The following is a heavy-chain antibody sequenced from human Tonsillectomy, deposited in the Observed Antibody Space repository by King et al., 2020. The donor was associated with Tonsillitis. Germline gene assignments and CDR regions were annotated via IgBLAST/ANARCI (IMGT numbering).Heavy chain of an antibody. V-gene: IGHV3-48*01. CDR3: ARSFGSGSFDYYVDY. D-gene: IGHD3-10*01. CDR1: GFTFSSYG. Sequence: VQLVESGGGFIQPGGSLRLSCTASGFTFSSYGMSWVRQAPGKGLEWVSYISGSDSTIHYADSVKGRFTISRDNAKNSLYLQMNSLRAEDTALYYCARSFGSGSFDYYVDYWGQGTLVTVSS. CDR2: ISGSDSTI. J-gene: IGHJ4*02.